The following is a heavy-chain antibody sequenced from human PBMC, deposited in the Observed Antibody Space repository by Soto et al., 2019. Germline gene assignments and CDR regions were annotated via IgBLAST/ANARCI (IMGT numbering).Heavy chain of an antibody. CDR2: IFHSGNT. CDR3: ARVGNYDILTGYKYFDY. CDR1: GGSMSRTNW. D-gene: IGHD3-9*01. Sequence: PSETLSLTCAVSGGSMSRTNWWSWVRQSPGKGREWIGEIFHSGNTNYNPSLKSRVAMSVDKSQNRFSLKLSSVTAADTAVYYCARVGNYDILTGYKYFDYWGQGTLVTVSS. V-gene: IGHV4-4*02. J-gene: IGHJ4*02.